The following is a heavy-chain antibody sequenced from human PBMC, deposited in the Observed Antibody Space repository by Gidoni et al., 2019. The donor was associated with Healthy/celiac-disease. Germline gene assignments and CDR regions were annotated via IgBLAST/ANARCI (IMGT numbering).Heavy chain of an antibody. Sequence: STYYNPSLKSRVTISVDTSKNQFSLKLSSVTAADTAVYYCARGTYSYGYGLFDYWGQGTLVTVSS. D-gene: IGHD5-18*01. V-gene: IGHV4-31*02. CDR2: ST. J-gene: IGHJ4*02. CDR3: ARGTYSYGYGLFDY.